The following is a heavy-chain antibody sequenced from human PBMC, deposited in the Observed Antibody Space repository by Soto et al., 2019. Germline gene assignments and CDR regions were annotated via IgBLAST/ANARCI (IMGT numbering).Heavy chain of an antibody. J-gene: IGHJ6*02. CDR2: INPRNGDK. D-gene: IGHD2-21*02. Sequence: ASVKVSCKTSGYTFVDHYLYWVRQAPGQGLEWMGWINPRNGDKKYAQKFQGRVTMIRDTIITTTYMDLSALTSDDTAVYYCARGEVTRIEAMDVWGPGTTVTVSS. CDR3: ARGEVTRIEAMDV. V-gene: IGHV1-2*02. CDR1: GYTFVDHY.